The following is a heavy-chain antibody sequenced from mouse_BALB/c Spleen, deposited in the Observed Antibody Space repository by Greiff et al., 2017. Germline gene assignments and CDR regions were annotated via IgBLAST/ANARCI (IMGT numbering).Heavy chain of an antibody. J-gene: IGHJ4*01. CDR3: ARRAYYAMDY. V-gene: IGHV5-12-2*01. D-gene: IGHD3-3*01. CDR2: ISNGGGST. CDR1: GFTFSSYT. Sequence: EVQGVESGGGLVQPGGSLKLSCAASGFTFSSYTMSWVRQTPEKRLEWVAYISNGGGSTYYPDTVKGRFTISRDNAKNTLYLQMSSLKSEDTAMYYCARRAYYAMDYWGQGTSVTVSS.